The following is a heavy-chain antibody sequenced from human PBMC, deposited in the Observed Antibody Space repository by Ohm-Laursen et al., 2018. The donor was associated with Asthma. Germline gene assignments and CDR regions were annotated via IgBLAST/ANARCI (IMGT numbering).Heavy chain of an antibody. Sequence: SLRLSCTASGYTFSRYSIHWVRQVPGKGLEWVASISTASTFIYYADSVRGGFTTSRDNAKNSVYLQMNSLRAEDTALYYCARIGPEWELPGREYSLHHWGEGTLVTVSS. CDR3: ARIGPEWELPGREYSLHH. J-gene: IGHJ1*01. V-gene: IGHV3-21*01. CDR2: ISTASTFI. CDR1: GYTFSRYS. D-gene: IGHD1-26*01.